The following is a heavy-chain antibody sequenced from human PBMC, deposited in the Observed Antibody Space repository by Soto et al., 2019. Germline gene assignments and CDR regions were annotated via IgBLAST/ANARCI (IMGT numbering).Heavy chain of an antibody. V-gene: IGHV4-34*01. CDR3: ARGNRYCTNGVCYTSYYYYGMDV. CDR1: GGSFSGYY. D-gene: IGHD2-8*01. CDR2: INHSGST. J-gene: IGHJ6*02. Sequence: SETLSLTCAVYGGSFSGYYWSWIRQPPGKGLEWIGEINHSGSTNYNPSLKSRVTISVDTSKNQFSLKLSSVTAADTAVYYCARGNRYCTNGVCYTSYYYYGMDVWGQGTTVTVSS.